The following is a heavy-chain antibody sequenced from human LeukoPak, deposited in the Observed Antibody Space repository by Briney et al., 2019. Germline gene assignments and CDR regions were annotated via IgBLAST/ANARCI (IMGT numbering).Heavy chain of an antibody. J-gene: IGHJ4*02. Sequence: ASVKVSCTDSGYTVTEFSIHWVRQDQGKGHERMGGFDPDEAETVFARKFQGRVTMTEDTSTNTAYMELTSLRSEDTAVYYCATGQTTAVLVDTLHFWGQGTLVTVSS. V-gene: IGHV1-24*01. CDR2: FDPDEAET. CDR1: GYTVTEFS. D-gene: IGHD4-17*01. CDR3: ATGQTTAVLVDTLHF.